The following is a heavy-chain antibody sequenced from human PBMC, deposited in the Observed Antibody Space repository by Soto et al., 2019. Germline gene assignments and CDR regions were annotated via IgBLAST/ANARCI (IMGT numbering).Heavy chain of an antibody. V-gene: IGHV1-46*02. CDR2: INPSGDGT. D-gene: IGHD4-17*01. CDR1: GYTFNAFY. CDR3: ARVALGYDYADV. Sequence: ASVKVSCKAFGYTFNAFYMHWLRQAPGQGLEWMGVINPSGDGTSYAQKFQGRVTMTRDMSTSTVYMELSSLRSEDTAVYYCARVALGYDYADVWGQGTTVTVSS. J-gene: IGHJ6*02.